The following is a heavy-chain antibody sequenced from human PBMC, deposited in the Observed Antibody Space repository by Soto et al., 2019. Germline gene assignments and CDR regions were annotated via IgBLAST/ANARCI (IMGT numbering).Heavy chain of an antibody. CDR2: ITGSGGNT. Sequence: EVQLLESGGGLVQPGGSLRLSCAASGFTFSSYAMTWVRQAPGKGLAWVSSITGSGGNTYYADSVKGRFTISRDNSKNTLYLQMNTLRAEDTAVYYCAKDLEDIVVVVASDYWGQGTLVTVSS. D-gene: IGHD2-15*01. V-gene: IGHV3-23*01. J-gene: IGHJ4*02. CDR1: GFTFSSYA. CDR3: AKDLEDIVVVVASDY.